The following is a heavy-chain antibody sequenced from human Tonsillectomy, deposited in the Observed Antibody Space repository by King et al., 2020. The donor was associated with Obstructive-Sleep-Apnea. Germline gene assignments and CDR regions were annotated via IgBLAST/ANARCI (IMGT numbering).Heavy chain of an antibody. Sequence: VQLVESGAEVKKPGSSVKVSCKASGGTFSSYAISWVRQAPGQGLEWMGGIIPIFGTANYAQKFQGRVTITADESTSTAYMELSSLRSEDTAVYYCASRVCSTSCYLDWFDPWGQGTLVTVSS. CDR1: GGTFSSYA. CDR2: IIPIFGTA. CDR3: ASRVCSTSCYLDWFDP. D-gene: IGHD2-2*01. V-gene: IGHV1-69*01. J-gene: IGHJ5*02.